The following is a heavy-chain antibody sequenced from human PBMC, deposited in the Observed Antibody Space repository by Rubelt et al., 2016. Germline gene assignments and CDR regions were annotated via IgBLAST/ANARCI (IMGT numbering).Heavy chain of an antibody. D-gene: IGHD4-17*01. CDR3: ARADYGGYAGYWYFDL. CDR1: GFTFSSYE. J-gene: IGHJ2*01. CDR2: IYSGGDT. Sequence: GGGLVQPGGSLRLSCAASGFTFSSYEMSWVRQAPGQGLEWVSVIYSGGDTYYADSVKGRFTIPRDNSKNTLYLQMNSLRAEDTAGYHCARADYGGYAGYWYFDLWGRGTLVTVSS. V-gene: IGHV3-53*01.